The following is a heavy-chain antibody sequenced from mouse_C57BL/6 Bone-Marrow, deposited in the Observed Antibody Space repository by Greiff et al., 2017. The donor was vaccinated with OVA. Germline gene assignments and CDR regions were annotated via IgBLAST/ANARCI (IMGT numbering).Heavy chain of an antibody. Sequence: VQLQQPGAELVKPGASVKLSCKASGYTFTSYWMHWVKQRPGHGLEWIGMIHPNSGSTNYNEKFKSKATLTVDNSSSTAYMQLSSLTSEDSAVYYCARSGIYYYGSSYAYYAMDYWGQGTSVTVSS. D-gene: IGHD1-1*01. CDR2: IHPNSGST. V-gene: IGHV1-64*01. J-gene: IGHJ4*01. CDR3: ARSGIYYYGSSYAYYAMDY. CDR1: GYTFTSYW.